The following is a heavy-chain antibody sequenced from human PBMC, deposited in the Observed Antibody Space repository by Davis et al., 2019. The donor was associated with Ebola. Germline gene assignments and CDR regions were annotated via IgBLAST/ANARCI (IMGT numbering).Heavy chain of an antibody. D-gene: IGHD3-9*01. Sequence: PGGSLRFSCAASGFTLSSYWMNWVRQGPGKGLEWVANIKQDGSKKNYVDSVKDRFTISRDNAKNSLFLQMSNLRADDTAVYYCATELTGNAFDVWGRGTMVTVSS. CDR2: IKQDGSKK. V-gene: IGHV3-7*03. CDR1: GFTLSSYW. CDR3: ATELTGNAFDV. J-gene: IGHJ3*01.